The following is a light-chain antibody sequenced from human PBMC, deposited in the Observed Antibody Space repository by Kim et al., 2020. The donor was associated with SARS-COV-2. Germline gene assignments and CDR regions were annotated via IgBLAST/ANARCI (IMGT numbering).Light chain of an antibody. CDR1: QAISSW. J-gene: IGKJ2*01. CDR3: QQANSFPYT. CDR2: AAS. Sequence: DIHLTQSPSSVSASVGDRVTITCRASQAISSWLAWYQQKPGKAPKLLIYAASSLHTGVPSRFSGSGSVTDFTLTISSLQPEDFATYYCQQANSFPYTFGQGTKLEI. V-gene: IGKV1-12*01.